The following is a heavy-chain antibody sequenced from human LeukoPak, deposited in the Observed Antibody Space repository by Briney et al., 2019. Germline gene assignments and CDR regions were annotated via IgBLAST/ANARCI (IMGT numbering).Heavy chain of an antibody. V-gene: IGHV3-53*01. CDR2: IYDDGRT. CDR3: ARLWFATSAFDH. J-gene: IGHJ4*02. CDR1: GLTVSRNY. Sequence: TGGSLRLSCAASGLTVSRNYMSWVRQAPGKGLEWVSIIYDDGRTFYAGSVKGRFTISRDDPKNTLYLQMNSLRAEDTAVYYCARLWFATSAFDHWGQGTLVTVS. D-gene: IGHD3-10*01.